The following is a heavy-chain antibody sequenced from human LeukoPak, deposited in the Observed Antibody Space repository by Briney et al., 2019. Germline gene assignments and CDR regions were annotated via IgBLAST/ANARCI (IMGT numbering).Heavy chain of an antibody. CDR2: FDPGDGET. CDR3: ATALSQLLRPSSSWYEGH. D-gene: IGHD6-13*01. V-gene: IGHV1-24*01. J-gene: IGHJ4*02. CDR1: GYTLTELS. Sequence: GASVKVSCKVSGYTLTELSMHWVRQAPGKGLEWMGGFDPGDGETIYAQKFQGRVTMTEDTSTDTAYMELSSLRSEDTAVYYCATALSQLLRPSSSWYEGHWGQGTLVTVSS.